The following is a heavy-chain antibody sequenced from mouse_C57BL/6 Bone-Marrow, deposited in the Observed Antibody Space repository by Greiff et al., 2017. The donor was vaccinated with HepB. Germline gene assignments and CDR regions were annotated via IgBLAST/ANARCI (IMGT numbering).Heavy chain of an antibody. CDR2: IYPRSGNT. CDR1: GYTFTSYG. V-gene: IGHV1-81*01. J-gene: IGHJ2*01. D-gene: IGHD4-1*01. CDR3: ARNWDY. Sequence: VKLQESGAELARPGASVKLSCKASGYTFTSYGISWVKQRTGQGLEWIGEIYPRSGNTYYNKKFKGKATLTADKSSSTAYMELRSLTSEDSAVYFCARNWDYWGQGTTLTVSS.